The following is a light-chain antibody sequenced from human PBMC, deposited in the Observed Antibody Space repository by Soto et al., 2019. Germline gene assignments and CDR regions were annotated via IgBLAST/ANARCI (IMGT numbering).Light chain of an antibody. CDR2: DAA. CDR3: QHRGSCPRS. CDR1: QSVGTS. V-gene: IGKV3-11*01. J-gene: IGKJ1*01. Sequence: DIVLTQSPATLSLSPGERATLSCTASQSVGTSLAWYKQQPGQAPRLLIHDAAYRASVIPERFSGSGSGTAFSLSSSRLEPDDFPVYYCQHRGSCPRSCGRGTKEEI.